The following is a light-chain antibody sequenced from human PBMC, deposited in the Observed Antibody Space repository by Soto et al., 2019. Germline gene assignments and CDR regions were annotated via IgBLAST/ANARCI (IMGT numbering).Light chain of an antibody. CDR1: SNDVRGYNY. J-gene: IGLJ1*01. V-gene: IGLV2-14*01. CDR3: SSYTTLTSLYV. Sequence: QSALTQPASVPGSPGQSITISCTGTSNDVRGYNYVSWYQHHPGKAPKLIIYDVTHRPSGVSDRFSGSKSGNTASLTISGLQADDEADYYCSSYTTLTSLYVFGTGTKVTVL. CDR2: DVT.